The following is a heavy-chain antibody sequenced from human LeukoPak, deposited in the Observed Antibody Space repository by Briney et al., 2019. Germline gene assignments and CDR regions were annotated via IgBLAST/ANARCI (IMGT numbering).Heavy chain of an antibody. CDR2: IIPIFGTA. CDR3: AKSWSGYLNWFDP. D-gene: IGHD3-3*01. Sequence: ASVNVSCKASGVTLSSYAISWVRQAPGQGLEWMGGIIPIFGTANYAQKFQGRVTMTPDESTRTAYMELSSLRSEDTAVYYCAKSWSGYLNWFDPWGQGTLVTVSS. V-gene: IGHV1-69*01. J-gene: IGHJ5*02. CDR1: GVTLSSYA.